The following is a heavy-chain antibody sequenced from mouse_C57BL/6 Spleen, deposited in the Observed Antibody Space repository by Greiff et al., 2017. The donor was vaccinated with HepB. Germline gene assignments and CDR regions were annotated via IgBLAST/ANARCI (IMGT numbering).Heavy chain of an antibody. Sequence: QVQLKQSGAELVKPGASVKLSCKASGYTFTSYWMQWVKQRPGQGLEWIGEIDPSDSYTNYNQKFKGKATLTVDTSSSTAYMQLSILTSEDSAVYYCASSNPAWFAYWGQGTLVTVSA. J-gene: IGHJ3*01. CDR2: IDPSDSYT. CDR1: GYTFTSYW. D-gene: IGHD6-1*01. V-gene: IGHV1-50*01. CDR3: ASSNPAWFAY.